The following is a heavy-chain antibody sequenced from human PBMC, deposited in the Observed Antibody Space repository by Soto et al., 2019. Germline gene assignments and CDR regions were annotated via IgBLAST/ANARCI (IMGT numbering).Heavy chain of an antibody. Sequence: SLRLSCAASGFTFSRYWMSCVRQAPGQGLEWVANIKQDESAKYYVGSVKGRFTGSRDNTKNSLYLQMNSLRAEDTAVYYCARAMDTAMASKDNWFDPWGQGTLVTVSS. CDR2: IKQDESAK. V-gene: IGHV3-7*01. D-gene: IGHD5-18*01. J-gene: IGHJ5*02. CDR1: GFTFSRYW. CDR3: ARAMDTAMASKDNWFDP.